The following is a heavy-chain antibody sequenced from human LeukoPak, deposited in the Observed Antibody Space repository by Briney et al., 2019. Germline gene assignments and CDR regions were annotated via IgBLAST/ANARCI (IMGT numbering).Heavy chain of an antibody. D-gene: IGHD3-22*01. V-gene: IGHV3-30*04. CDR1: GFTFSSYA. Sequence: PGGSLRLSCVASGFTFSSYAMHWVRQAPGKGLEWVAIISYDGSIKYYADSVKGRFTISRDNSKNTLYLQMNSLRAEDTAVYYCANYYDSSGLDYWGQGTLVTVSS. CDR2: ISYDGSIK. J-gene: IGHJ4*02. CDR3: ANYYDSSGLDY.